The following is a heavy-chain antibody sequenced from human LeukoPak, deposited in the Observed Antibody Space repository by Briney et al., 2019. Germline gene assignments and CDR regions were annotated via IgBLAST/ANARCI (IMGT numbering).Heavy chain of an antibody. V-gene: IGHV1-2*02. D-gene: IGHD3-10*01. CDR3: ARASVNLLWFGEERAFDI. Sequence: GASVKVSCKASGYTFTGYYMHWVRQAPGQGLEWMGWINPNSGGTNYAQKFQGRVTMTRDTSISTAYMELSSLRSDDTAVYYCARASVNLLWFGEERAFDIWGQGTMVTVSS. CDR2: INPNSGGT. CDR1: GYTFTGYY. J-gene: IGHJ3*02.